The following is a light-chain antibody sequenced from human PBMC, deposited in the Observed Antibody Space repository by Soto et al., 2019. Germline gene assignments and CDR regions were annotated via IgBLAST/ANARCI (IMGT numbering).Light chain of an antibody. CDR3: QQYGSSPRLT. J-gene: IGKJ4*01. V-gene: IGKV3-20*01. CDR2: GAS. Sequence: EIVLTQSPGTLSLSPGERATLSCRASQSVISDYLAWYQQKPGQAPRLLIYGASSRATGIPDRFSGSGSGTHFTLTISRLEPEDFAVYYCQQYGSSPRLTFGGGTKVDIK. CDR1: QSVISDY.